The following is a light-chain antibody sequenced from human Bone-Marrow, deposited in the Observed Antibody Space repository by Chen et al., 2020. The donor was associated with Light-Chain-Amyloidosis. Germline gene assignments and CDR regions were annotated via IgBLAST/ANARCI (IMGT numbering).Light chain of an antibody. CDR3: QSADSSGTYEVI. J-gene: IGLJ2*01. CDR2: RDT. CDR1: DLPTKY. Sequence: SYELTQPPSVSVSPGQTARITCSGDDLPTKYAYWYQQKTGQAPVLVIHRDTERPSGISERFSGSISGTTATFTISGVQAEDESGYHCQSADSSGTYEVIFGGGTKLTVL. V-gene: IGLV3-25*03.